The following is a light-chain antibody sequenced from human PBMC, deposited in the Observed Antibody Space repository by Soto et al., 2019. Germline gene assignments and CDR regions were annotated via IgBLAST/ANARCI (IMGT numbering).Light chain of an antibody. CDR3: QQYNSFPWT. CDR2: DAS. V-gene: IGKV1-5*01. J-gene: IGKJ1*01. CDR1: QSISSW. Sequence: IQMTPSPSTLSTSVVDRVTITCRASQSISSWLSWYQQKPGKAPKLLIYDASSLESGVPSRFSGSGSGTEFTLTISSLQPDDFATYYCQQYNSFPWTFGQGTKVDIK.